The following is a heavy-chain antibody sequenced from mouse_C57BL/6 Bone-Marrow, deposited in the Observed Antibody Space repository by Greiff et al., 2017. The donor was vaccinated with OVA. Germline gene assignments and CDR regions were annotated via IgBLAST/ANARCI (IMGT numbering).Heavy chain of an antibody. J-gene: IGHJ3*01. CDR2: IDPSDSYT. Sequence: VKLQQPGAELVKPGASVKLSCKASGYTFTSYWMQWVKQRPGQGLEWIGEIDPSDSYTNYNQKFKGKATLTVDTSSSTAYMQLSSLTSEDSAVYYGARSKIDSSGYVAWFAYWGQGTLVTVSA. D-gene: IGHD3-2*02. CDR1: GYTFTSYW. V-gene: IGHV1-50*01. CDR3: ARSKIDSSGYVAWFAY.